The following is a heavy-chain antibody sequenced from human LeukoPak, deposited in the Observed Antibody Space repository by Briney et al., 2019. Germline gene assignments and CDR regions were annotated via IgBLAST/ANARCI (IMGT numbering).Heavy chain of an antibody. CDR2: IYYSGST. D-gene: IGHD6-19*01. J-gene: IGHJ4*02. CDR3: ARRGYSNGWYYFDY. CDR1: VGSFRSYL. V-gene: IGHV4-59*08. Sequence: SETLSLTCTLSVGSFRSYLLSWIRQPPGKGLDWIGYIYYSGSTNYNPSLKSRVTISVDTSKNQFSLKLSSMTAADTAVYYCARRGYSNGWYYFDYWGQGTLVTVSS.